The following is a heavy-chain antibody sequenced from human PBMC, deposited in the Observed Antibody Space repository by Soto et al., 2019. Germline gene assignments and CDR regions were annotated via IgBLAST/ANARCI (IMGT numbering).Heavy chain of an antibody. CDR2: IYYTGTT. D-gene: IGHD3-3*01. CDR3: ARLQFYDFWSGSVTMDV. J-gene: IGHJ6*02. CDR1: GGSVSSGRYQ. Sequence: LSETLSLTCTVSGGSVSSGRYQWSWIRQSPGKGLEWIGYIYYTGTTNYNPSLKSRVTISVDTSKNQFSLKLTSVTAADTALYFCARLQFYDFWSGSVTMDVWGQGTSVTVSS. V-gene: IGHV4-61*01.